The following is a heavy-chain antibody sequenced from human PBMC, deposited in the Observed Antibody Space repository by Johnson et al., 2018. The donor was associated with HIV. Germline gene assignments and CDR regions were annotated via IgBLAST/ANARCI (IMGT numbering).Heavy chain of an antibody. CDR3: ARGCRDGYTCDAFDV. CDR2: INSGGST. V-gene: IGHV3-66*01. D-gene: IGHD5-24*01. CDR1: GFTVSSNY. Sequence: VQLVESGGGLVQPGGSLRLSCAASGFTVSSNYMSWVRQGPGKGLEWVSVINSGGSTYYADSVKGRFTISRDNSKNTLYLQMNSLRAEDTAVYFCARGCRDGYTCDAFDVWCQGTRGTVSS. J-gene: IGHJ3*01.